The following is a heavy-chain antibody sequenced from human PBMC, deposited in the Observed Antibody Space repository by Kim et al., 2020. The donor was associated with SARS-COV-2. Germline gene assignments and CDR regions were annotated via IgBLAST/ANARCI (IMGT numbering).Heavy chain of an antibody. J-gene: IGHJ4*02. CDR3: ARVVWATYSCTVY. V-gene: IGHV7-4-1*02. CDR2: INTDPGNA. Sequence: ASVKVSCKASGYTFTNNAISWVRQAPGQGLEWMGWINTDPGNAKYAQAFTRRVTFSVDNSATTAYLQLSSLEAEDTALYYCARVVWATYSCTVYCGQGT. D-gene: IGHD3-16*01. CDR1: GYTFTNNA.